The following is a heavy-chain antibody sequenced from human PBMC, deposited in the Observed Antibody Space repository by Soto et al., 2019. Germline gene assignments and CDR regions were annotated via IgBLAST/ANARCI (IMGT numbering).Heavy chain of an antibody. V-gene: IGHV1-18*04. CDR1: GYTFTSYG. J-gene: IGHJ5*02. CDR2: ISAYNGNT. D-gene: IGHD6-13*01. Sequence: SCKASGYTFTSYGISWVRQAPGQGLEWMGWISAYNGNTNYAQKLQGRVTMTTDTSTSTAYMELRSLRSDDTAVYYCAREGAAAGKGWFDPWGQGTLVTVSS. CDR3: AREGAAAGKGWFDP.